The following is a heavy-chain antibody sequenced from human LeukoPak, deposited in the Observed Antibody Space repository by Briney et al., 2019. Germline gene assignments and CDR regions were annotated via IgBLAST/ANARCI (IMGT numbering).Heavy chain of an antibody. CDR2: IIPIFGTA. V-gene: IGHV1-69*05. D-gene: IGHD3-22*01. J-gene: IGHJ3*02. CDR3: ARVKGRGSGCHLDI. CDR1: GGTFSSYA. Sequence: SVKVSCKASGGTFSSYAISWVRQAPGQGLEWMGRIIPIFGTANYAQKFQGRVTITTDESTSTAYMELSSLRSEDTAVYYCARVKGRGSGCHLDIWGQGTMVTVSS.